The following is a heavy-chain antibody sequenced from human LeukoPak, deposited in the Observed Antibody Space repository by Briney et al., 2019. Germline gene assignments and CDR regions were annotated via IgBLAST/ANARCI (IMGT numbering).Heavy chain of an antibody. CDR2: ISSSSSYI. CDR3: ARVHYYYDSSGYYIDY. CDR1: GFTFSSYS. Sequence: PGGSLRLSCAASGFTFSSYSMNWVRQAPGKGLEWVSSISSSSSYIYYADSVKGRFTISRDNAKNSLYLQMNSLRAEDTAVYYCARVHYYYDSSGYYIDYWGQGTLVTVSS. D-gene: IGHD3-22*01. V-gene: IGHV3-21*01. J-gene: IGHJ4*02.